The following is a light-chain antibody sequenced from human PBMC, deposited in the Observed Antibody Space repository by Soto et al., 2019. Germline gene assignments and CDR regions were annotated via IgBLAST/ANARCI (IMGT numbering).Light chain of an antibody. CDR3: QQYNNWRPVT. V-gene: IGKV3-15*01. Sequence: EIVLTQSPATLSVSPGERATLSCRASQSVSSNLAWYQQKPGQATSLLIYGASTRASGIPARFSGSGSGTEFTLTISSLQSEDFAVYYCQQYNNWRPVTFGQGTKVDIK. CDR1: QSVSSN. J-gene: IGKJ1*01. CDR2: GAS.